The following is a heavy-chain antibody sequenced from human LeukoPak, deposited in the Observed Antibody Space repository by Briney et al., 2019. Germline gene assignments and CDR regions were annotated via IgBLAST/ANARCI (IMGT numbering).Heavy chain of an antibody. CDR2: INSGGST. CDR1: GFTFSSYG. D-gene: IGHD2-15*01. J-gene: IGHJ6*03. Sequence: PGGSLRLSCAASGFTFSSYGMTWVRQAPGKGLEWVSTINSGGSTYYADSVKGRFTISRDNSKNTLFLQINSLRAEDTAVYYCAKNGDRGAFCSGGTCYPYYYYYMDVWGKGTTVTISS. CDR3: AKNGDRGAFCSGGTCYPYYYYYMDV. V-gene: IGHV3-23*01.